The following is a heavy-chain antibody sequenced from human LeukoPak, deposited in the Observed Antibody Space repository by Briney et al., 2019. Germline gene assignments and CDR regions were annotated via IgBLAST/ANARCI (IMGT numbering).Heavy chain of an antibody. J-gene: IGHJ4*02. V-gene: IGHV3-33*01. D-gene: IGHD6-19*01. CDR1: GFTFSSYG. Sequence: GRSLRLSCAASGFTFSSYGMHWVRLAPGKGLEWVAVIWYDGSNKYYADSVKGRFTISRDNSKNTLYLQMNSLRAEDTAVYYCARGIRVLALAFDYWGQGTLVTVSS. CDR2: IWYDGSNK. CDR3: ARGIRVLALAFDY.